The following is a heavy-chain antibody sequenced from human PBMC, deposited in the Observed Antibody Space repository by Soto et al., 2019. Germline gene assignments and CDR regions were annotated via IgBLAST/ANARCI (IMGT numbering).Heavy chain of an antibody. V-gene: IGHV3-33*01. J-gene: IGHJ4*02. Sequence: QVQLVESGGGVVQPGRSLRLSCAASGFTFSSYGMHWVRQAPGKGLEWVAVIWYDGSNKYYADSVKGRFTISRDNSKNTLYLQMNSLRAEDTAVYYCAMERIAARPRGFDYRGQGTLVTVSS. CDR2: IWYDGSNK. CDR1: GFTFSSYG. CDR3: AMERIAARPRGFDY. D-gene: IGHD6-6*01.